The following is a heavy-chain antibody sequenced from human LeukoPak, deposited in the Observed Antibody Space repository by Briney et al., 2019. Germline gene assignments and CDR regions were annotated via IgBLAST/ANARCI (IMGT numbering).Heavy chain of an antibody. D-gene: IGHD3-22*01. CDR3: ARRRYDASGYYPSRGRYFDY. CDR2: IYHSGST. J-gene: IGHJ4*02. CDR1: GYSISSGYY. V-gene: IGHV4-38-2*02. Sequence: SETLSLTCTVSGYSISSGYYWGWIRQPPGKGLEWIGSIYHSGSTYYNPSLKSRVTISVDTSKNQFSLKLSSVTAADTAVYYCARRRYDASGYYPSRGRYFDYWGQGTLATVSS.